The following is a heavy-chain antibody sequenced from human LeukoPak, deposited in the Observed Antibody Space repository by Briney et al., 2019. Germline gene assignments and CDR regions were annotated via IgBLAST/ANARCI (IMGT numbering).Heavy chain of an antibody. Sequence: GGSLRLSCAASGFTFSSYGMSWVRQAPGKGLEWVSVIYSGGSTYYADSVKGRFTISRDKSKNTVYLQMNSLRFEDTAMSYCARNWFDPWGQGTLVTVSS. V-gene: IGHV3-53*05. J-gene: IGHJ5*02. CDR2: IYSGGST. CDR1: GFTFSSYG. CDR3: ARNWFDP.